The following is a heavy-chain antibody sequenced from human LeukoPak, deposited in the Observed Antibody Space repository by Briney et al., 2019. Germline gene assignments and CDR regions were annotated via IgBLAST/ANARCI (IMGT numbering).Heavy chain of an antibody. J-gene: IGHJ4*02. Sequence: GGSLRLSCAASGFTFSAYSMAWVRQAPGKGLEWVSTINSGSVYMYYTDSVRGRFTISRDNAKNSLFLQVDSLRVEDTAVYYCARQRGGIGRIDYWGQGALVTVSS. V-gene: IGHV3-21*01. CDR3: ARQRGGIGRIDY. CDR2: INSGSVYM. CDR1: GFTFSAYS. D-gene: IGHD1-26*01.